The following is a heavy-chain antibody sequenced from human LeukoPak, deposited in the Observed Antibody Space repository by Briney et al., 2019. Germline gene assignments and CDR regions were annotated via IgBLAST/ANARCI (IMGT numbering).Heavy chain of an antibody. CDR1: GFTLSSHR. V-gene: IGHV3-74*01. J-gene: IGHJ4*02. Sequence: GGSLRHSCADSGFTLSSHRMHWVRQAPGKGLVWVSHINSDGSNTNYADSVKGRFTISRDNAKNTLYLEMNSLRAEDTAVYYCVRGEYYSTGSCAYWGQGTLVTVS. CDR2: INSDGSNT. CDR3: VRGEYYSTGSCAY. D-gene: IGHD6-19*01.